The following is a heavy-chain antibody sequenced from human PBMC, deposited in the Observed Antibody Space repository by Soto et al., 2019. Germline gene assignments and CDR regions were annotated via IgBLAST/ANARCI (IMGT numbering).Heavy chain of an antibody. CDR3: ARDPRYYYDSSGYSS. J-gene: IGHJ4*02. CDR2: IIPILGIA. V-gene: IGHV1-69*04. D-gene: IGHD3-22*01. CDR1: GGTFSSYT. Sequence: SVKVSCKASGGTFSSYTISWVRQAPGQGLEWMGRIIPILGIANYAQKFQGRVTITADKSTSTAYMELSSLRSEDTAVYYCARDPRYYYDSSGYSSGGQGTLVTVSS.